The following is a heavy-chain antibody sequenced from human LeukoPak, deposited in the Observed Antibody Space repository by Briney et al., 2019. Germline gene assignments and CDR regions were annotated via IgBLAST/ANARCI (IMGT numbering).Heavy chain of an antibody. CDR2: IIPILGIA. J-gene: IGHJ4*02. CDR3: AGGIAAAGNAY. V-gene: IGHV1-69*04. CDR1: AGTFSSYA. D-gene: IGHD6-13*01. Sequence: SVKVSCQASAGTFSSYAISWVRQAPGQGLEWMGRIIPILGIANYAQKFQGRVTITADKSTSTAYMELSSLRSEDTAVYYCAGGIAAAGNAYWGQGTLVTVSS.